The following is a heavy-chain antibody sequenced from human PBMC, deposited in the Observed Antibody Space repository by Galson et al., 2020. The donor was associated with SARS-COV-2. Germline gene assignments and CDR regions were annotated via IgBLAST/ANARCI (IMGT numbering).Heavy chain of an antibody. CDR2: INPNSGGT. CDR3: ARDFSYGDY. Sequence: ASAKVSCKTSGYSFIGYYIHWVRQAPGQGLEWMGRINPNSGGTNYAQNFQGRVTMTRDTPISSAYMELSRLRSDDTAVYYCARDFSYGDYWGQGTLVTVSS. J-gene: IGHJ4*02. V-gene: IGHV1-2*06. D-gene: IGHD5-18*01. CDR1: GYSFIGYY.